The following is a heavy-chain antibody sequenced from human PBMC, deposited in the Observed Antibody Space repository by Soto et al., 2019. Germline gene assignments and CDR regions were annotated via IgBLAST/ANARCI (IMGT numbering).Heavy chain of an antibody. CDR1: GGSISSGDYY. J-gene: IGHJ4*02. Sequence: SETLSLTFTVSGGSISSGDYYWSWIRQHSGKGLEWNGYIYYSGSTYYNPSLKIRVIISVDTSKNQLSLKLSSVTAADTAVYYCARDRGDGYNLLYFDYWGQGTLVTVSS. D-gene: IGHD3-10*01. CDR3: ARDRGDGYNLLYFDY. CDR2: IYYSGST. V-gene: IGHV4-31*03.